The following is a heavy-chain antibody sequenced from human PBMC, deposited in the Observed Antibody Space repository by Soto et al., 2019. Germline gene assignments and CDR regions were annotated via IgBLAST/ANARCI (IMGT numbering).Heavy chain of an antibody. V-gene: IGHV4-4*02. J-gene: IGHJ5*02. CDR3: ARSADIVVVPAAPNNWFDP. CDR1: SGTISSSNW. D-gene: IGHD2-2*01. CDR2: INQSGSP. Sequence: SETLSLTCAVSSGTISSSNWWTWVRQPPGKGLEWIGEINQSGSPNYNPSLRSRVTISVDTSKNQFFLKLSSVTAADTAVYYCARSADIVVVPAAPNNWFDPWGQGTLVTVSS.